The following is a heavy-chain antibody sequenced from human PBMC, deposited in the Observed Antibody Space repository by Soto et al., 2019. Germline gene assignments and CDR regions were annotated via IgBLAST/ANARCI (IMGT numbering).Heavy chain of an antibody. CDR3: AASPITMVQDYYYYMDV. CDR2: IVVGSGNT. J-gene: IGHJ6*03. V-gene: IGHV1-58*02. CDR1: GFTFTSPA. D-gene: IGHD3-10*01. Sequence: APVKVSCKASGFTFTSPAMQWVRQARGQSLEWIGWIVVGSGNTNYAQKFQERVTITRDMSTSTAYMELSSLRSEDTAVYYCAASPITMVQDYYYYMDVWGKGTTVTVSS.